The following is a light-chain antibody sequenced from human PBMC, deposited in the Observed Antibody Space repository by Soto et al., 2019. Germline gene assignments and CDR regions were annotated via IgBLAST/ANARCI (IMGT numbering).Light chain of an antibody. V-gene: IGKV1-9*01. J-gene: IGKJ3*01. Sequence: QLTQSPSSLSASVGDRVTITCRASQDISRYLAWYQQRAGKAPKLLIYGASTLQSGVPSRFSGSGSGTEFTLTSSSRQPEDFATYHCQQLQRTPFTFGPGTTVDV. CDR2: GAS. CDR3: QQLQRTPFT. CDR1: QDISRY.